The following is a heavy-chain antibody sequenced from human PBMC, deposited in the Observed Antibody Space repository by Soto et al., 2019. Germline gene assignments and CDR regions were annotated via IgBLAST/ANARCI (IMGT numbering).Heavy chain of an antibody. CDR1: GGSISSSSYY. Sequence: QLQLQESGPGLVKPSETLSLTCTVSGGSISSSSYYWGWIRQPPGKGLEWIGSIYYSGSTYYNPSLKSRVTISLDTPKNQFSLKLSPVTAADTAVYYCARHTPAISISDHWGQGTLVTVSS. CDR3: ARHTPAISISDH. D-gene: IGHD2-15*01. V-gene: IGHV4-39*01. J-gene: IGHJ4*02. CDR2: IYYSGST.